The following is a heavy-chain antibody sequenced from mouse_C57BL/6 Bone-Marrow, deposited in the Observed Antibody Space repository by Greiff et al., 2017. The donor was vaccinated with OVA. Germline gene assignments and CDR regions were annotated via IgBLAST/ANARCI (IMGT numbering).Heavy chain of an antibody. J-gene: IGHJ1*03. Sequence: QVQLQQSGAELVKPGASVKLSCKASGYTFTEYTIHWVKQRSGQGLEWIGWFYPGSGSIKYNEKFKDKATLTADKSSSTVYMELSRLTSEDSAVYFCARHEEHYYGNFYWDFDVWGTGTTVTVSS. V-gene: IGHV1-62-2*01. CDR2: FYPGSGSI. CDR1: GYTFTEYT. D-gene: IGHD2-1*01. CDR3: ARHEEHYYGNFYWDFDV.